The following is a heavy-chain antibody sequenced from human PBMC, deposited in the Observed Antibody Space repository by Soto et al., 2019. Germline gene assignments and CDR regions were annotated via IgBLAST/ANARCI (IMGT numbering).Heavy chain of an antibody. CDR2: INPDGSEK. V-gene: IGHV3-7*01. CDR1: GFTFSSFW. Sequence: GGSLRLSCAASGFTFSSFWMDWVRHAPGKGLEWVANINPDGSEKHYVDSVKGRFTISRDNAKNSLYLQMSSLTAEDSALYYCSRSLDSWGQGTRVTVSS. CDR3: SRSLDS. J-gene: IGHJ4*02.